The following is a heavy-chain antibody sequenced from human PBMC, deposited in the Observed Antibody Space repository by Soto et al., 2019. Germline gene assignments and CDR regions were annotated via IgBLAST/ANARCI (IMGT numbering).Heavy chain of an antibody. V-gene: IGHV3-7*01. CDR3: VSANIVGRPG. CDR1: GFSFKTFW. D-gene: IGHD6-6*01. J-gene: IGHJ6*02. CDR2: INQDESES. Sequence: PGGSLRLSCAASGFSFKTFWMSWVRQAPGEGLEWVANINQDESESHYVDSVKGRFTISRDNAKSSVYLQMNDLRVEDTAVYYCVSANIVGRPGGGQGTTVTVSS.